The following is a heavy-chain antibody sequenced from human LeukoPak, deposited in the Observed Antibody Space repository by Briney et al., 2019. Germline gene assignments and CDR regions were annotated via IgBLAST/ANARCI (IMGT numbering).Heavy chain of an antibody. CDR3: ARDGDPDYYYYYYMDV. V-gene: IGHV3-30*03. CDR1: GFTFSSYG. J-gene: IGHJ6*03. CDR2: ISYDGGNK. Sequence: GRSLRLSCAASGFTFSSYGMHWVRQAPGKGLEWVAVISYDGGNKYYADSVKGRFTISRDNSKNTLYLQMNSLRAEDTAVYYCARDGDPDYYYYYYMDVWGKGTTVTVSS. D-gene: IGHD2-21*01.